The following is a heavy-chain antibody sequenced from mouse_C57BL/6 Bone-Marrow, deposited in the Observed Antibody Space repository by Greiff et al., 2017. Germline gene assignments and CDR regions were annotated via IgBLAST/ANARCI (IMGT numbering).Heavy chain of an antibody. V-gene: IGHV1-58*01. D-gene: IGHD1-1*01. J-gene: IGHJ2*01. CDR1: GYTFTSYG. CDR2: IYIGNGYT. CDR3: AAYYYGSSYYFDY. Sequence: VHVKQSGAELVRPGSSVKMSCKTSGYTFTSYGINWVKQRPGQGLEWIGYIYIGNGYTEYNEKFKGKATLTSDTSSSTAYMQLSSLTSEDSAIYFCAAYYYGSSYYFDYWGQGTTLTVSS.